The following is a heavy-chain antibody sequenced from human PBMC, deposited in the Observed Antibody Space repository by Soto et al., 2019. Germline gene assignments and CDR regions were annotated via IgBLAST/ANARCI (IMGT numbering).Heavy chain of an antibody. CDR2: ISTTNSYI. D-gene: IGHD3-22*01. Sequence: TGGSLRLSCAASGFRFSTYSMNWVRQAPGKGLEWVASISTTNSYIYYADSVRGRFTISRDNAKNSLFLQMNSLRAEDTAVYYCTRDPVPDSSGYFPFDYWGQGT. V-gene: IGHV3-21*01. CDR1: GFRFSTYS. J-gene: IGHJ4*02. CDR3: TRDPVPDSSGYFPFDY.